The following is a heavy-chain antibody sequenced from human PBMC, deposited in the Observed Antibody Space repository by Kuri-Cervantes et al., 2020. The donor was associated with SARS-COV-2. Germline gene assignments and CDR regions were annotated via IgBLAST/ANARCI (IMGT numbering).Heavy chain of an antibody. Sequence: SETLSLTCTVSGGSISSSSYYWGWIRQPPGKGLEWIGSIYYSGCTYYNPSLKSRVTISVDTSKNQFSLKLSSVTAADTAVYYFARRLEYANAFDIWGQGTMVTVSS. CDR1: GGSISSSSYY. D-gene: IGHD2-2*01. V-gene: IGHV4-39*01. J-gene: IGHJ3*02. CDR3: ARRLEYANAFDI. CDR2: IYYSGCT.